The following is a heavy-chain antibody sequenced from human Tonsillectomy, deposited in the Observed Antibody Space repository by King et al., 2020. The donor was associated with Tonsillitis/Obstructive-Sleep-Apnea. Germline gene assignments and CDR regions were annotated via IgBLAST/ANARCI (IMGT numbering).Heavy chain of an antibody. D-gene: IGHD3-3*01. Sequence: VQLVESGGGLVQPGGSLRLSCAASGFTFTSYAMSWVRQAPGKGLEWVSSISDSGGSTYYADSVKGRFTISRDNSKNTLYLHMNSLRAEDTALYYCAKDRNARPYYDFWSKFDYWGQGTLVTVSS. J-gene: IGHJ4*02. CDR3: AKDRNARPYYDFWSKFDY. CDR1: GFTFTSYA. V-gene: IGHV3-23*04. CDR2: ISDSGGST.